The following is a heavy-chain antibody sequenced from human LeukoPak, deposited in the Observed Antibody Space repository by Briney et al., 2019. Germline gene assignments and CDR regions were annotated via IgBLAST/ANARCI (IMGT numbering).Heavy chain of an antibody. D-gene: IGHD2-15*01. Sequence: ASVKVSCKASGYTFTGYYMHWVRQAPGQGLEWMGWINPNSGGTNYAQKFQGWVTMTRDTSISTAYMELSRLRSDDTAVYHCARAANPYCSGGSCYSGSTYYYGMDVWGKGTTVTVSS. CDR2: INPNSGGT. CDR3: ARAANPYCSGGSCYSGSTYYYGMDV. CDR1: GYTFTGYY. V-gene: IGHV1-2*04. J-gene: IGHJ6*04.